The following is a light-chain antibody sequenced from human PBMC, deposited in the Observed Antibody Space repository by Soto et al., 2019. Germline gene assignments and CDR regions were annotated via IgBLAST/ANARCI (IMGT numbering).Light chain of an antibody. V-gene: IGKV3-15*01. CDR1: QSVSSK. CDR3: QQYNSWALT. Sequence: EIGMTQSPATLSVSPGERVTLSCRASQSVSSKLACYQQIPGQAPRLLIYGASTRATCIPTRFSGSGSGTAFNLTISILQSDDFAVYYFQQYNSWALTFGAGTKVEIK. J-gene: IGKJ4*01. CDR2: GAS.